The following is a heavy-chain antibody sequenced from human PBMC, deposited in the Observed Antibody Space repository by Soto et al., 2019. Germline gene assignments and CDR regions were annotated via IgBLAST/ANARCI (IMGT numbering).Heavy chain of an antibody. CDR3: ARGPMVRGALHY. D-gene: IGHD3-10*01. Sequence: QVQLVESGGGVVEPGGSLRLSCAASGFRFSNYALHWVRPAPGRGLEWVADISYDGGSKYYGDSVKGRFSISRDNSKDTLYVQMNSLRVEDTAVYYCARGPMVRGALHYWGQGTLVTVSS. CDR1: GFRFSNYA. CDR2: ISYDGGSK. V-gene: IGHV3-30-3*01. J-gene: IGHJ4*02.